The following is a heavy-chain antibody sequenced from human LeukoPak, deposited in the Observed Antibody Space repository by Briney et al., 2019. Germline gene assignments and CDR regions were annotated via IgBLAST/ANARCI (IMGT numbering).Heavy chain of an antibody. Sequence: GGSLRLSCAASGFTFSSYWMSWVRQAPGKGLEWVANIKQDGSEKYYVDSVKGRFTISRDNAKNSLYLQMNSLRVEDTAVYYCASTPLTGTYSSGWCRVVNFDYWGQGTLVTVSS. CDR3: ASTPLTGTYSSGWCRVVNFDY. D-gene: IGHD6-19*01. J-gene: IGHJ4*02. CDR1: GFTFSSYW. V-gene: IGHV3-7*01. CDR2: IKQDGSEK.